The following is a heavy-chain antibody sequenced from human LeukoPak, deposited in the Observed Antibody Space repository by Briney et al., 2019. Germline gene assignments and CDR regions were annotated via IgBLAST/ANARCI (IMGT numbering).Heavy chain of an antibody. V-gene: IGHV3-9*01. CDR1: GFTFDDYA. Sequence: GGSLRLSCAASGFTFDDYAMHWVRQAPGKGLEWVSGISWNSGSIGYADSVKGRFTISRDNAKNSLYLQMNSLRAEDTALYYCAKDRAQLVAASKEPFDYWGQGTLVTVSS. J-gene: IGHJ4*02. CDR2: ISWNSGSI. CDR3: AKDRAQLVAASKEPFDY. D-gene: IGHD6-6*01.